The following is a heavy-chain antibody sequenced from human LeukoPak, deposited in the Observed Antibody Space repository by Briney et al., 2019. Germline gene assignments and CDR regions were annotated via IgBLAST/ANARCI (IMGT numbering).Heavy chain of an antibody. Sequence: GGSLRLSCAASGFTFSSFVMTWVRQAPGKGLEWVSGNSGPGTNTYHADSVKGRFTISRDNSKNTLYLQMNSLRAEDTAVYYCAKVLFYYDSSGYYSDAFDIWGQGTMVTVSS. D-gene: IGHD3-22*01. J-gene: IGHJ3*02. V-gene: IGHV3-23*01. CDR1: GFTFSSFV. CDR2: NSGPGTNT. CDR3: AKVLFYYDSSGYYSDAFDI.